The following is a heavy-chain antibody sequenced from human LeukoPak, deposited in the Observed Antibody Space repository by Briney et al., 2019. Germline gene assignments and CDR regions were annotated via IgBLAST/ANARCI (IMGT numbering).Heavy chain of an antibody. D-gene: IGHD3-10*01. V-gene: IGHV1-8*02. Sequence: VASVKVSCKASGYTFTSYDINWVRQATGQGLEWMGWMNPNSGNTGYAQKFQGRVTMTRNTSISTAYMELCSLRSEDTAVYYCARVRRVRGVITGSRKWEVNVNWFDPWGQGTLVTVSS. J-gene: IGHJ5*02. CDR1: GYTFTSYD. CDR3: ARVRRVRGVITGSRKWEVNVNWFDP. CDR2: MNPNSGNT.